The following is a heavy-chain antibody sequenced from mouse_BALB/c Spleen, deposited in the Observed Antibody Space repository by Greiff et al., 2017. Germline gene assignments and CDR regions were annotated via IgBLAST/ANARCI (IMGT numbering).Heavy chain of an antibody. D-gene: IGHD2-14*01. CDR2: INPSTGYT. Sequence: VQLQQSGAELAKPGASVKMSCKASGYTFTSYWMHWVKQRPGQGLEWIGYINPSTGYTEYNQKFKDKATLTADKSSSTAYMQLSSLTSEDSAVYYGATDYKYDAGYYFDYWGQGTTLTVSS. CDR3: ATDYKYDAGYYFDY. CDR1: GYTFTSYW. J-gene: IGHJ2*01. V-gene: IGHV1-7*01.